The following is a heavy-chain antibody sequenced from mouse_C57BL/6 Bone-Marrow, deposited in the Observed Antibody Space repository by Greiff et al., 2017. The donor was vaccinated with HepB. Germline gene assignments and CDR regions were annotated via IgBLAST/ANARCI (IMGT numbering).Heavy chain of an antibody. CDR1: GYTFTSYW. CDR2: IDPSDSYT. V-gene: IGHV1-50*01. J-gene: IGHJ2*01. Sequence: QVQLQQPGAELVKPGASVKLSCKASGYTFTSYWMQWVKQRPGQGLEWIGEIDPSDSYTNYNQKFKGKATLTVDTSSSPAYMQLSSLTSEDSAVYYCARPVVGGDFDYWGQGTTLTVSS. D-gene: IGHD1-1*01. CDR3: ARPVVGGDFDY.